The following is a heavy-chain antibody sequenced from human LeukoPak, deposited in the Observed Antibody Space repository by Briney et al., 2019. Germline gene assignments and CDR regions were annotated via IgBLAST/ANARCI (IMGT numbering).Heavy chain of an antibody. V-gene: IGHV1-8*03. CDR2: FNPNSNSA. J-gene: IGHJ5*02. D-gene: IGHD5-18*01. CDR1: GYTFTSYD. CDR3: ARGPYSYGFDWFDP. Sequence: ASVKVSCKASGYTFTSYDINWVRQATGQGLEWMGWFNPNSNSAGYAQNFQGRVTITGDTSMTTAYMELTSLRSEDTAVYYCARGPYSYGFDWFDPWGQGTLVTVSS.